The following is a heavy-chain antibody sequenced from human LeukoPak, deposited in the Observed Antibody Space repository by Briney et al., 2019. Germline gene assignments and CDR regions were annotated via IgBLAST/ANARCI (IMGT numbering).Heavy chain of an antibody. CDR2: IYYSGST. D-gene: IGHD2-21*02. CDR3: ARHAKSHIVVVTAKGFDY. CDR1: GGSISSSSYY. J-gene: IGHJ4*02. Sequence: PSETLSLTCTVSGGSISSSSYYWGWIRQPPGKGLEWIGSIYYSGSTYYNPSLKSRVTISVDTSKNQFSLKLSSVTAADTAVYYCARHAKSHIVVVTAKGFDYRGQGTLVTVSS. V-gene: IGHV4-39*01.